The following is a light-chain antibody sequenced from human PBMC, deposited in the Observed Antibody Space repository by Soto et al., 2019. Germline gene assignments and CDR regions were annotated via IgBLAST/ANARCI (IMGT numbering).Light chain of an antibody. J-gene: IGKJ3*01. CDR2: DAF. V-gene: IGKV3-20*01. CDR1: QTLGSRS. Sequence: ETVLTQSPGTLSLSPGERATLSCRASQTLGSRSLAWYQHRPGQAPRLLIYDAFRRATGTPDRFSGSGSGADFTLIISRLEPEVFGVFYGHQYETSPFTFGPGTKV. CDR3: HQYETSPFT.